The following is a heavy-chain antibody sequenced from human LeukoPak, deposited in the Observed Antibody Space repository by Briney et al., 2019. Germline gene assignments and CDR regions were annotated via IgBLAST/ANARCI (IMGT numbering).Heavy chain of an antibody. CDR2: ISAYNGNT. D-gene: IGHD3-22*01. J-gene: IGHJ3*02. V-gene: IGHV1-18*01. CDR1: GYTFTSYG. Sequence: ASVTVSCTASGYTFTSYGISWVRQAPGQGLEWMGWISAYNGNTNYAQKLQGRVTMTTDTSTSTAYMELRSLRSGDTAVYYCARTTFYYYDSSGPTGIWGQGTMVTVSS. CDR3: ARTTFYYYDSSGPTGI.